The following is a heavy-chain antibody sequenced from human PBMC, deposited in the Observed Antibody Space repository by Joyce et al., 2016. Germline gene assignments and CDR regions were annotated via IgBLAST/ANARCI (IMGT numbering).Heavy chain of an antibody. D-gene: IGHD3-3*01. J-gene: IGHJ4*02. CDR2: INPNRGGT. V-gene: IGHV1-2*02. CDR1: GYSFTGYY. Sequence: QVQLVQSGAEVKKPGASVKVSCKTSGYSFTGYYVHWVRQAPGQGLEWMGWINPNRGGTKYARNFQGRVTMTSDASISTAYMDLSSLRSDDTAVYYCVRGIGDFWSGYYIDIDFWGQGTLVTVSS. CDR3: VRGIGDFWSGYYIDIDF.